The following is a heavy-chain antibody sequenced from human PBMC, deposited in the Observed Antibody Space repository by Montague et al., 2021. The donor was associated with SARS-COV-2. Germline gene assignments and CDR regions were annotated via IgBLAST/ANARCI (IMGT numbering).Heavy chain of an antibody. CDR3: AKEREVVRAARTLVAFDL. CDR1: GGSFSVYY. V-gene: IGHV4-34*01. D-gene: IGHD2-2*01. Sequence: SETLSLTCAVYGGSFSVYYWSWLRQSPRSGLVWIAEINHSGTANYNPSPMSRVGLSVDTSKNQFTLQLTSVTAADTATYYCAKEREVVRAARTLVAFDLWDQGTMVTVSS. CDR2: INHSGTA. J-gene: IGHJ3*01.